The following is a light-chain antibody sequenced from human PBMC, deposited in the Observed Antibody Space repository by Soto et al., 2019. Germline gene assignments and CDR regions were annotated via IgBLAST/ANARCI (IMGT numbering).Light chain of an antibody. V-gene: IGKV1-27*01. J-gene: IGKJ1*01. CDR3: QKYNSAPRT. CDR2: AAS. Sequence: DIQMTHSPSSLSASVGDRVTITCRASQGISTYLAWYQQKPGKVPKLLIYAASTLQSGVPSRFSGSGSGTDFTLTISSLQPEDVATYYCQKYNSAPRTFGQGTKVDNK. CDR1: QGISTY.